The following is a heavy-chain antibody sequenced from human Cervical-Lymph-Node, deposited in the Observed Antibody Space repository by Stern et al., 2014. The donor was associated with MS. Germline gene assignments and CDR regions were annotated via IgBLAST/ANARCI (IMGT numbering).Heavy chain of an antibody. CDR3: AREGTETAVAAFDL. Sequence: QLVQSGAEVRKPGSSVKGSCKASGGTFSSHSFSWVRQAPGQGLEWMGQIIPIFNTANYAQKFQGRVTMTADGSTSTVYMELSSLRSEDTAVYYCAREGTETAVAAFDLWGQGTLVTVSS. J-gene: IGHJ4*02. CDR2: IIPIFNTA. CDR1: GGTFSSHS. D-gene: IGHD6-19*01. V-gene: IGHV1-69*01.